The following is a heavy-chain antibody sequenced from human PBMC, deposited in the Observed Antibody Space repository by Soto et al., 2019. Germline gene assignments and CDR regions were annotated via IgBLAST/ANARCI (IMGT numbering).Heavy chain of an antibody. CDR2: IIPILGIA. D-gene: IGHD5-18*01. J-gene: IGHJ6*02. CDR1: GGTFSSYT. Sequence: QVQLVQSGAEVKKPGSSVKVSCKASGGTFSSYTISWVRQAPGQGLEWMGRIIPILGIANYAQKFQGRVTITADKSTSTAYMELSSLRSEDTAVYYCARDHNTAVVTGHYYYYGMDVWGQGTTVTVSS. CDR3: ARDHNTAVVTGHYYYYGMDV. V-gene: IGHV1-69*08.